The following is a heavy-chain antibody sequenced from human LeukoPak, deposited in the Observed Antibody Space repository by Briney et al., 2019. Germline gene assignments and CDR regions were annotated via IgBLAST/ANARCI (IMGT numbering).Heavy chain of an antibody. J-gene: IGHJ6*02. CDR2: ISYDGSNK. V-gene: IGHV3-30-3*01. D-gene: IGHD1-26*01. Sequence: PGGSLRLSCAASGFTFSSYAMHWVRQAPGKGLEWVAVISYDGSNKYYADSVKGRFTISRDNSKNTLYLQMNSLRAEDTAVYYCARGTGLLGVRIVAMDVWGQGTTVTVSS. CDR3: ARGTGLLGVRIVAMDV. CDR1: GFTFSSYA.